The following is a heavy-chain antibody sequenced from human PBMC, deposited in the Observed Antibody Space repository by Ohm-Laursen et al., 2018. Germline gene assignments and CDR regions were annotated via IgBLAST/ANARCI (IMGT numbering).Heavy chain of an antibody. CDR2: ITGNDNS. CDR1: GFTFSSYA. CDR3: ARVGYYDGEDAFDI. Sequence: SLRLSCAASGFTFSSYAMSWVRQAPGRGLEWVSSITGNDNSYYADSVKGRFTISRDNARNSLYLQMSSLRVEDTAVYYCARVGYYDGEDAFDIWGQGTMVTVSS. D-gene: IGHD3-22*01. V-gene: IGHV3-48*03. J-gene: IGHJ3*02.